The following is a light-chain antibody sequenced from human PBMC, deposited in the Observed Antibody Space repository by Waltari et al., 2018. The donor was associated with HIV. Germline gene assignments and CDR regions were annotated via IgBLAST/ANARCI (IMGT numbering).Light chain of an antibody. CDR2: GDN. Sequence: QSVLTQPPSVSGAPGQRVTISCNGSSSNIGAGYDVHWYRQLPGTAPKLLIYGDNNRPPGVPGRFSGSKSGTSASLAITGLQAEDEANYYCQSYDSSLSGSVVFGGGTKLTVL. CDR1: SSNIGAGYD. J-gene: IGLJ2*01. V-gene: IGLV1-40*01. CDR3: QSYDSSLSGSVV.